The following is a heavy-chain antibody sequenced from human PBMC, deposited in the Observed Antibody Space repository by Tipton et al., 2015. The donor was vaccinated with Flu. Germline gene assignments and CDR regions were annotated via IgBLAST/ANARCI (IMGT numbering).Heavy chain of an antibody. CDR1: GGSISSYY. J-gene: IGHJ5*02. CDR3: ARSVSVAAPGWFDP. V-gene: IGHV4-59*01. D-gene: IGHD6-19*01. CDR2: IYFSGST. Sequence: TLSLTCTVSGGSISSYYWSWIRQPPGMGLEWIGYIYFSGSTNNNPSLKSRVTISVDTSKTQFSLKLSSVTAADTAVYYCARSVSVAAPGWFDPWGQGTLVTVSS.